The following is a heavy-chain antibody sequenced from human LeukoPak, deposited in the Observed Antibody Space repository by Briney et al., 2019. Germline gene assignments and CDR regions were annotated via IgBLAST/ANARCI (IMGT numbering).Heavy chain of an antibody. J-gene: IGHJ4*02. D-gene: IGHD2-2*01. V-gene: IGHV3-23*01. CDR3: ATYCSSTSCYANLLDY. CDR1: GFTFSSSG. CDR2: ISYTGNT. Sequence: GGTLRLSCAASGFTFSSSGMTWVRQAPGKGLEWVSTISYTGNTFYADSVKGRFSISRDNSKNTVSLQMNSLRAEDTAVYYCATYCSSTSCYANLLDYWGQGTLVTASS.